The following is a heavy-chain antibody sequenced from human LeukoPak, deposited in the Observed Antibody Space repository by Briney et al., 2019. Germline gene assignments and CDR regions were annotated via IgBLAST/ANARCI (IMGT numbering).Heavy chain of an antibody. J-gene: IGHJ4*02. D-gene: IGHD3-22*01. CDR1: GGSISTYY. CDR3: ARSAYLYDSSGYYQFDY. V-gene: IGHV4-59*08. CDR2: IYYSGST. Sequence: SETLSLTCTVSGGSISTYYWSWIRQPPGKGLEWIGYIYYSGSTNSKPSLKSRVTISVDTSKNQFSLKLSSVTAADTAVYYCARSAYLYDSSGYYQFDYWGQGTLVTVSS.